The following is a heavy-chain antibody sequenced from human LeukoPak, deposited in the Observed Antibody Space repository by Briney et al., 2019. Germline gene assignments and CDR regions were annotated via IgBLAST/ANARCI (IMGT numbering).Heavy chain of an antibody. CDR1: GFTFSSYA. CDR2: ISYDGSNK. D-gene: IGHD6-13*01. Sequence: GGSLRLSCAASGFTFSSYAMHWVRQAPGKGLEWVAVISYDGSNKYYADSVKGRFTISRDNSKNTLYLQMNSLRAEDTAVYYCAKVVSSSWYLSDWGQGTLVTVSS. J-gene: IGHJ4*02. CDR3: AKVVSSSWYLSD. V-gene: IGHV3-30-3*01.